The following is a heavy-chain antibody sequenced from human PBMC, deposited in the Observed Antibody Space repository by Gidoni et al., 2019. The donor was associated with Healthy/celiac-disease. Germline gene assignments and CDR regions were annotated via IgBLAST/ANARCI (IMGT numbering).Heavy chain of an antibody. Sequence: QVQLVESGVGVVQPGRSLRLSCASSGFTFSSYAMPWVRQAPGKGLDWVAVISYDGSNKYYADSVKGRFNITRDNAKNTLYLQRNSLRAEDTAVYYCARDPVGSHDDGDSGGSFDYWGQGTLVTVSS. V-gene: IGHV3-30-3*01. CDR1: GFTFSSYA. J-gene: IGHJ4*02. CDR3: ARDPVGSHDDGDSGGSFDY. CDR2: ISYDGSNK. D-gene: IGHD4-17*01.